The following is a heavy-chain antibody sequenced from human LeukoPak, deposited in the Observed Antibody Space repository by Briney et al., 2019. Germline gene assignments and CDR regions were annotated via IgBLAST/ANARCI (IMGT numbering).Heavy chain of an antibody. CDR2: ISYDGSNK. V-gene: IGHV3-30-3*02. CDR1: GFTFSSYA. J-gene: IGHJ3*02. Sequence: PGRSLRLSCAASGFTFSSYAMHWVRQAPGKGLEWVAVISYDGSNKYYADSVKGRFTISRDNSKNTLYLQMNSLRAEDTAVYYCAKILRFLEWLEEPDAFDIWGQGTMVTVSS. D-gene: IGHD3-3*01. CDR3: AKILRFLEWLEEPDAFDI.